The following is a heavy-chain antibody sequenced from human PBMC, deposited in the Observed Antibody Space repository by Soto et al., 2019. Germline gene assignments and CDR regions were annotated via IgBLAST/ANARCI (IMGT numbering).Heavy chain of an antibody. J-gene: IGHJ6*02. CDR2: ISSSSSTI. CDR1: GFTFSSYS. V-gene: IGHV3-48*02. CDR3: ASRRTLHYYGMDV. Sequence: EVQLVESGGGLVQPGGSLRLPCAASGFTFSSYSMNWVRQAPGKGLEWVSYISSSSSTIYYADSVKGRFTISRDNAKNSLYLQMNSLRDEDTAVYYCASRRTLHYYGMDVWGQGTTVTVSS.